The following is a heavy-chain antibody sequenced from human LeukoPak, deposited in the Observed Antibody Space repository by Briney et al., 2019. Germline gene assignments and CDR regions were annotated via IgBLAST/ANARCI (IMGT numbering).Heavy chain of an antibody. CDR2: IIPIFGTA. CDR1: GGTFSSYA. J-gene: IGHJ3*02. Sequence: SVKVSCKASGGTFSSYAISWVRQAPGQGLEWMGRIIPIFGTANYAQKFQGRVTITTDGSTSTAYMELSSLRSEDTAVYYCARAPIYCSGGSCYLKAFDIWGQGTMVTVSS. D-gene: IGHD2-15*01. V-gene: IGHV1-69*05. CDR3: ARAPIYCSGGSCYLKAFDI.